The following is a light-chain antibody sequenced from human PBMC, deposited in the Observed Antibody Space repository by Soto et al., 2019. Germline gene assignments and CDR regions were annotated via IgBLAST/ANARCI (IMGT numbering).Light chain of an antibody. J-gene: IGKJ2*01. V-gene: IGKV1-5*03. CDR2: KEA. CDR3: QQYNDFEYT. CDR1: QSITSW. Sequence: DIEMTQSPSTLSASVGDRVTLTCRASQSITSWVAWYQQKPGKAPKLLIYKEAHLKTGVPPRFSGGGSGTAFSLTISSLQHEDVATYYCQQYNDFEYTFGQGTSLEIK.